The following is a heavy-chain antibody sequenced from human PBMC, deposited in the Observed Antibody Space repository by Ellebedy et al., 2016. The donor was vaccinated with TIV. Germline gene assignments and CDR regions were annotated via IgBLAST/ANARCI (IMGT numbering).Heavy chain of an antibody. D-gene: IGHD1-26*01. CDR1: GGSIRSYY. V-gene: IGHV4-4*07. CDR3: ARDREGRGWFDP. Sequence: MPSETLSLTCTVSGGSIRSYYWNWIRQPAGKGLEWLGRIYTSGITNYNPSRKSRVTFSVDTSKNQFSLRLDSVTAADTAVYYCARDREGRGWFDPWGLGTLVTVSS. CDR2: IYTSGIT. J-gene: IGHJ5*02.